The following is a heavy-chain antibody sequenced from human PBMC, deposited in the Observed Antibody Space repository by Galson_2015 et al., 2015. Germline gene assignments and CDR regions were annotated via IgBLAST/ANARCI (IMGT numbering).Heavy chain of an antibody. Sequence: SLRLSCAASGFTFSSYSMNWVRQAPGKGLEWVSYISSSSSYIYYADSLKGRFTISRDNSKNLLHLQMNSLRAEDTAVYYCVREVAAAYFDYWGQGTLVTVSS. J-gene: IGHJ4*02. D-gene: IGHD6-13*01. V-gene: IGHV3-21*05. CDR3: VREVAAAYFDY. CDR1: GFTFSSYS. CDR2: ISSSSSYI.